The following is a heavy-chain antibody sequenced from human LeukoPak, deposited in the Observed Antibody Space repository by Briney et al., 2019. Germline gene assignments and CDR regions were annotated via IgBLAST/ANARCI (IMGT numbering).Heavy chain of an antibody. V-gene: IGHV1-46*01. CDR2: INPSGGST. Sequence: ASVKVSCKASGYTFTSYGISWVRQAPGQGLEWMGIINPSGGSTSYAQKFQGRVTMTRDTSTSTVYMELSSLRSEDTAVYYCARCGEPSYDILTGYSRLDFWGQGTLVTVSS. D-gene: IGHD3-9*01. CDR1: GYTFTSYG. CDR3: ARCGEPSYDILTGYSRLDF. J-gene: IGHJ4*02.